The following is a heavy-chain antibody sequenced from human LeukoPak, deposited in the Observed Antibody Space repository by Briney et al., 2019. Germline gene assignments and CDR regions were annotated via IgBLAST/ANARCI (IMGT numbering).Heavy chain of an antibody. V-gene: IGHV1-3*03. CDR2: INAGNGNT. CDR1: GYTFTSYA. J-gene: IGHJ4*02. Sequence: ASVKVSCKASGYTFTSYAMHWVRQAPGQRLEWMGWINAGNGNTKNSQEFQGRVTITRDTSASTAYMELRSLRSEDTAVYYCARGSSYYDSSGRSYYFDYWGQGTLVTVSS. CDR3: ARGSSYYDSSGRSYYFDY. D-gene: IGHD3-22*01.